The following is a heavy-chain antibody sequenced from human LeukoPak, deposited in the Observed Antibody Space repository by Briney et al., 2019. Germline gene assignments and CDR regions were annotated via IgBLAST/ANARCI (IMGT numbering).Heavy chain of an antibody. CDR2: IRPDGSAE. CDR1: VFTFSSYW. D-gene: IGHD6-13*01. V-gene: IGHV3-7*01. CDR3: ARDQSVPGTRGTAHN. J-gene: IGHJ3*01. Sequence: GGSLRLSCEASVFTFSSYWMTWLRQAPGKGLEWVANIRPDGSAENYVDSVKGRFTISRDNAKNSLYIQLNSLRAEDTAMYYCARDQSVPGTRGTAHNWGQGTVVTVSS.